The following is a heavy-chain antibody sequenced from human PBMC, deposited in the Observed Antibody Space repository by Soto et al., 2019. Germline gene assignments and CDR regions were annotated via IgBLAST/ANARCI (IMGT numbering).Heavy chain of an antibody. D-gene: IGHD3-3*01. J-gene: IGHJ4*02. CDR2: IKSKTDGGTT. CDR1: GFTFSNAW. V-gene: IGHV3-15*01. CDR3: TTAEPESYDDFWSGYPAYFDY. Sequence: EVQLVESGGGLVKPGGSLRLSCAASGFTFSNAWMSWVRQAPGKGLEWVGRIKSKTDGGTTDYAAPVKGRFTISRDDSKSTLDLQMNRLKTEDTAVYYCTTAEPESYDDFWSGYPAYFDYWGQGTLVTVSS.